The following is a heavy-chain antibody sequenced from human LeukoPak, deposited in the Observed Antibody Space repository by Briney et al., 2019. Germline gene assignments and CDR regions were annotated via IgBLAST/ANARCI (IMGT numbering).Heavy chain of an antibody. CDR2: IYYSGST. CDR3: ARGVEASGVGFYAFDI. V-gene: IGHV4-31*03. Sequence: PSQTLSLTCTVSGGSISSGGYYWSCIRQHPGKGLESIGYIYYSGSTYSNPSLKSRVTISVDTSKNQFSLNLSSVTAADTAVYYCARGVEASGVGFYAFDIWGQGTMVTVSS. D-gene: IGHD6-13*01. J-gene: IGHJ3*02. CDR1: GGSISSGGYY.